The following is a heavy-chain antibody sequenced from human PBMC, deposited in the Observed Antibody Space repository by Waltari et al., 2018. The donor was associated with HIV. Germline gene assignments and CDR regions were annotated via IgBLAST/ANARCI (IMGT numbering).Heavy chain of an antibody. Sequence: QVQLVESGGGVVQPGRCLRLSCAVSGFTFSSYGMHWVRQAPGKGLEWVAVIWYDGSKKYCADSVKGRFTISRDNSKNTLYLQMNSLRDEDTAVYYCARGVHDFYYGMDVWGQGTSVTVSS. J-gene: IGHJ6*02. V-gene: IGHV3-33*01. CDR1: GFTFSSYG. CDR3: ARGVHDFYYGMDV. CDR2: IWYDGSKK.